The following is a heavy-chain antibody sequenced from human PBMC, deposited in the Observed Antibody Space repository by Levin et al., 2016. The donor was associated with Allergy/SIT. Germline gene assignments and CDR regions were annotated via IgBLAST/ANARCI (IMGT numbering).Heavy chain of an antibody. Sequence: ASVKVSCKASGYTFTGHYIHWVRQAPGQGLEWMGWIEPDNGHTSYAQTFQGRVTMTTDRSTSTAYLDLRSVRSDDTALYYCARAGTGLVLPRPGAFDVWGLGTMVTVSS. CDR2: IEPDNGHT. V-gene: IGHV1-18*04. CDR1: GYTFTGHY. CDR3: ARAGTGLVLPRPGAFDV. J-gene: IGHJ3*01. D-gene: IGHD3/OR15-3a*01.